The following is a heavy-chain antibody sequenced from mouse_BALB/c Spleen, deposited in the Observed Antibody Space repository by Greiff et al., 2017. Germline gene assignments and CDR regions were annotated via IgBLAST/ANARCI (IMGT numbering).Heavy chain of an antibody. Sequence: VQLQQSGAELVKPGASVKLSCKASGYTFTSYYMYWVKQRPGQGLEWIGEINPSNGGTNFNEKFKSKATLTVDKSSSTAYMQLSSLTSEDSAVYYCTRGDYYGSSYEWYFDVWGAGTTVTVSS. J-gene: IGHJ1*01. CDR3: TRGDYYGSSYEWYFDV. V-gene: IGHV1S81*02. CDR2: INPSNGGT. CDR1: GYTFTSYY. D-gene: IGHD1-1*01.